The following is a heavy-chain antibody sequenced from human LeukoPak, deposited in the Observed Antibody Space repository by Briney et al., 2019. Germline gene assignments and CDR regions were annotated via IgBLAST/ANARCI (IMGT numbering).Heavy chain of an antibody. CDR2: IYPGDSDT. D-gene: IGHD1-1*01. Sequence: GESLKISCKGLGYSLTNQWIGWVRQMPGRGLEWMGIIYPGDSDTRYSPSFQGQVTISADKSINTAYLQWSSLKASDTAIYYCARFSGQSLADHWFDPWGQGTLVTVST. V-gene: IGHV5-51*01. CDR3: ARFSGQSLADHWFDP. J-gene: IGHJ5*02. CDR1: GYSLTNQW.